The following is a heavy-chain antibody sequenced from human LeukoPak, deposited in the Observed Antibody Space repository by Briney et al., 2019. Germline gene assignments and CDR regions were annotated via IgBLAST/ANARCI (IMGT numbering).Heavy chain of an antibody. CDR2: ISCDGSNK. V-gene: IGHV3-30*04. J-gene: IGHJ4*02. CDR3: ARVGRGYSFKVYYFDY. Sequence: QPGRSLRLSCAASGFTFSDYAIHWVRQAPGKGLEWVAVISCDGSNKFYADSVKGRFTISRDNSNNTLCLQMNSLRAEDMAVYYCARVGRGYSFKVYYFDYWGQGTLVTVSS. CDR1: GFTFSDYA. D-gene: IGHD5-18*01.